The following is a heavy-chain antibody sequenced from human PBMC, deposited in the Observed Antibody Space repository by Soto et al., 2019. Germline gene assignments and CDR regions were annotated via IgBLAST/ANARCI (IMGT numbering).Heavy chain of an antibody. CDR2: ISARGGSS. D-gene: IGHD5-12*01. V-gene: IGHV3-23*01. Sequence: DVQLLASGGGLVQPGGSLRLSCAAPGFSFSSYAMVWVRQAPGKGLEWVAVISARGGSSYFADSVKGRFTLSRDNSKNVLSLEMNSLRAEDTAIYFCAKGSIEYSASVDNWGQGTLVVVSS. CDR1: GFSFSSYA. J-gene: IGHJ4*02. CDR3: AKGSIEYSASVDN.